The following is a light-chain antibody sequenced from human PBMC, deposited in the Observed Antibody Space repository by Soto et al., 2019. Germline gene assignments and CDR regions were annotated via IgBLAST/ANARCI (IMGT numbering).Light chain of an antibody. V-gene: IGKV3-20*01. CDR1: QSVSSSY. J-gene: IGKJ4*01. CDR3: QQYGISLT. CDR2: GVS. Sequence: EIVLTQSPGTLSLSPGERATLSCRASQSVSSSYLAWYQQKLGQAPRLLIFGVSSRATGIPDRFSGSGSGTDFTLTISRLEPEDFAVYYCQQYGISLTFGGGTKVDIK.